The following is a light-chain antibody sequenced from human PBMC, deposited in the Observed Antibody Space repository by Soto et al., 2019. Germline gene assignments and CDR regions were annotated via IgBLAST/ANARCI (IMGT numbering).Light chain of an antibody. J-gene: IGLJ2*01. Sequence: QAVVTQPPSASASLGASVTLTCTLSSGYSNYKVDWYQQRPGKGPRFVMRVGTGGLVGSKGDGIPDRFSVLGSGLNRYLTIKNIQEEDESDYHCGADHGSGSNFAIVVFGGGTKLTVL. CDR2: VGTGGLVG. V-gene: IGLV9-49*01. CDR3: GADHGSGSNFAIVV. CDR1: SGYSNYK.